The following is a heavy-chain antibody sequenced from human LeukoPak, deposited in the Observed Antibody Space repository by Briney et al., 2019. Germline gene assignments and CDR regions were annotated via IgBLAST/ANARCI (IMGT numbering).Heavy chain of an antibody. D-gene: IGHD2-2*01. CDR1: GYTFTSYA. Sequence: GASVKVSCKASGYTFTSYAMHWVRQAPGQRLEWMAWINAGNGNTKYSQKFQDRVTITRDTSASTAYMELSSLRSEDTAVYYCAQTYCSSTRCYPGAFDIWGQGTMVTVSS. CDR3: AQTYCSSTRCYPGAFDI. J-gene: IGHJ3*02. CDR2: INAGNGNT. V-gene: IGHV1-3*01.